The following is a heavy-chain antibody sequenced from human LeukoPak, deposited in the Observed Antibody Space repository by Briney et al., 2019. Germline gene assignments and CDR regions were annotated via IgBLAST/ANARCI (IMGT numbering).Heavy chain of an antibody. V-gene: IGHV3-53*01. CDR1: GFTVSSNY. D-gene: IGHD3-10*01. Sequence: GGSLRLSCAASGFTVSSNYMTWVRQAPGKGLEWVSVIYSGGSTYYADSVKGRFTISRDNSKNTLYLQMNSLRAQDTAVYYCARALLWFGDDYYYMDVWGKGTTVTISS. CDR2: IYSGGST. J-gene: IGHJ6*03. CDR3: ARALLWFGDDYYYMDV.